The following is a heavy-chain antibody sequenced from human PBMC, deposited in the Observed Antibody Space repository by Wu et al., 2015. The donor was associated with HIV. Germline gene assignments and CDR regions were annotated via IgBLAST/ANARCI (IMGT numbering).Heavy chain of an antibody. Sequence: QVQLVQSGAEVKKPGASVKVSCKASGYTFTSYVINWVRQATGQGLEWMGWMNPNSGNTGYAQKFQGRVTMTRNTSISTAYMELSSLRSEDTAVYYCARVPQSYDSSGYNWFDPWGQGTLVTVSS. CDR1: GYTFTSYV. J-gene: IGHJ5*02. CDR3: ARVPQSYDSSGYNWFDP. V-gene: IGHV1-8*01. CDR2: MNPNSGNT. D-gene: IGHD3-22*01.